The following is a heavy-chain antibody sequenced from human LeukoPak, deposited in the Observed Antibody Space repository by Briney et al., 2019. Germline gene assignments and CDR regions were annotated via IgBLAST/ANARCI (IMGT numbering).Heavy chain of an antibody. CDR3: ARDLLTDSSGYLRG. J-gene: IGHJ4*02. D-gene: IGHD3-22*01. CDR2: INPNSGGT. CDR1: GYTFTGYY. V-gene: IGHV1-2*06. Sequence: ASVKVSCKASGYTFTGYYMHWVRQAPGQGLEWMGRINPNSGGTNYAQKFQGRVTMTTDTSTSTAYMELRSLRSDDTAVYYCARDLLTDSSGYLRGWGQGTLVTVSS.